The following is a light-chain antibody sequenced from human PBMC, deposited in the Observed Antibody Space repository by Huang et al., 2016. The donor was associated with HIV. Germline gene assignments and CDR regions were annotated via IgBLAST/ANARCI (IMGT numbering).Light chain of an antibody. Sequence: IQLTQSPSSLSASVGDRVTIPCRASPSISSYLAWDQQKTGKAPKLLIYAASSLQSGVPSRFSGSGSGTDFTLTISSLQPEDFATYYCQQLNSYPWTFGQGTKVEIK. V-gene: IGKV1-9*01. J-gene: IGKJ1*01. CDR3: QQLNSYPWT. CDR1: PSISSY. CDR2: AAS.